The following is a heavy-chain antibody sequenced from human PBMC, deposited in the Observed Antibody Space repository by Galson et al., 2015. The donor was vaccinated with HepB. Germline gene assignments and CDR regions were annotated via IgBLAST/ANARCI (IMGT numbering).Heavy chain of an antibody. Sequence: SLRLSCAASGFTFSTYSMNWVRQAPGKGLEWVSSITSRSSYISYADSVTGRFTISRDNDKNSLYLQMNSLRPEDTAVYYRARGFMIRGITRRYYFDHWGQGTLVTVSS. J-gene: IGHJ4*02. CDR1: GFTFSTYS. CDR3: ARGFMIRGITRRYYFDH. V-gene: IGHV3-21*01. D-gene: IGHD3-10*01. CDR2: ITSRSSYI.